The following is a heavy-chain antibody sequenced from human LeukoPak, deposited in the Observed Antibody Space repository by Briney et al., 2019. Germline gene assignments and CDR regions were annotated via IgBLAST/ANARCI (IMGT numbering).Heavy chain of an antibody. Sequence: PSETLSLTCTVSGGSISRYYWSWIRQPPEKGLEFIGYIYNSGNTNYNPSLMSQVTISVDTSKNQFSLKLSSVTAADTAVYYCARIDTSGYNGYSFDYWGQGTLVTVSS. CDR2: IYNSGNT. D-gene: IGHD3-22*01. V-gene: IGHV4-59*12. CDR3: ARIDTSGYNGYSFDY. J-gene: IGHJ4*02. CDR1: GGSISRYY.